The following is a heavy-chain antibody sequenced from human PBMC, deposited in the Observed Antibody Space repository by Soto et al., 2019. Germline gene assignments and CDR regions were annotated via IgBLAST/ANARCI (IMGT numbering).Heavy chain of an antibody. CDR3: ARFSNNWFQTEGMDV. CDR1: VDSITTYY. D-gene: IGHD1-1*01. V-gene: IGHV4-4*07. J-gene: IGHJ6*02. CDR2: IDASGNT. Sequence: PSETLSLTCTASVDSITTYYWNWIRQPAGKGLEWIGRIDASGNTNYNPSDNSRVTLSVDTSKKQFSLKLTSVTAADTAVYYCARFSNNWFQTEGMDVWGQGTTVTVSS.